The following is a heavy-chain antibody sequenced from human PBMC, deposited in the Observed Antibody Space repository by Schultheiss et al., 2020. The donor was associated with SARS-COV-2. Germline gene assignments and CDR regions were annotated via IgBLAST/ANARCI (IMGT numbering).Heavy chain of an antibody. CDR3: ARGATGVRNWFDP. Sequence: SQTLSLTCVVSGYSISSGYYWGWIRQPPGKGLEWIGEINHSGSTNYNPSLKSRVTISVDTSKNQFSLKLSSVTAADTAVFYCARGATGVRNWFDPWGQGTLVTVSS. CDR1: GYSISSGYY. V-gene: IGHV4-38-2*01. D-gene: IGHD3-10*01. CDR2: INHSGST. J-gene: IGHJ5*02.